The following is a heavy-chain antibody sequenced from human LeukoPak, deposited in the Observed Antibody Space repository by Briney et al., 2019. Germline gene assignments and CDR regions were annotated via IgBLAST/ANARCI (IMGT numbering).Heavy chain of an antibody. V-gene: IGHV4-4*07. CDR2: IHTSGGT. D-gene: IGHD3-22*01. J-gene: IGHJ4*02. CDR1: GDSISSRN. CDR3: ARVSSGYIGY. Sequence: NPSETLSLTWSVSGDSISSRNWRTWVRQTPEKGLEWIGRIHTSGGTNYNPSLKSRVTISVDTSKNQFSLKLSSVTAADTAVYYCARVSSGYIGYWGQGTLVTVSS.